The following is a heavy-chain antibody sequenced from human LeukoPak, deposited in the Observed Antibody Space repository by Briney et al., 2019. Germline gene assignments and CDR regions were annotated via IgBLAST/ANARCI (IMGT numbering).Heavy chain of an antibody. CDR2: ISYDGSNI. CDR1: GFTFSSYG. D-gene: IGHD3-22*01. J-gene: IGHJ4*02. CDR3: AKDHRPRLYYYVSSGYSY. V-gene: IGHV3-30*18. Sequence: GGSLRLSCAASGFTFSSYGMHWVRQAPGKGLEWVAVISYDGSNIYYADSVKGRFTISRDNSKNTLYLQMNSLRAEDTAVYYCAKDHRPRLYYYVSSGYSYWGQGTLVTVSS.